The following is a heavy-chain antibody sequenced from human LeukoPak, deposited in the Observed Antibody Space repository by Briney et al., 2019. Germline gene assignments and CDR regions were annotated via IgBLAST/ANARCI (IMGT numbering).Heavy chain of an antibody. CDR3: ARLGNWEGRRYFDY. J-gene: IGHJ4*02. Sequence: PSETLSLICSVSGGSITGYSWSWIRQPPGKGLEWIGYIYYSGSTNYNPSLKSRVTISVDTSKNQFSLKLSSVTAADTAVYYCARLGNWEGRRYFDYWGQGTLVTVSS. CDR2: IYYSGST. D-gene: IGHD7-27*01. CDR1: GGSITGYS. V-gene: IGHV4-59*08.